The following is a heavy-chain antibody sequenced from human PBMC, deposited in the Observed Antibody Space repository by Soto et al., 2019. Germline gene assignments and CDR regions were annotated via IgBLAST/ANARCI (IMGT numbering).Heavy chain of an antibody. Sequence: GESLKISCKGSGYSFTNYWIGWVRQMPGKGLEWMGIIYPGDSDTRYSPSFQGQVTISADKSISTAYLQWSSLKASDTAMYYCSRRAYCSSTSCYTQYYFDYWGQGTLVTVSS. CDR2: IYPGDSDT. CDR3: SRRAYCSSTSCYTQYYFDY. D-gene: IGHD2-2*02. J-gene: IGHJ4*02. CDR1: GYSFTNYW. V-gene: IGHV5-51*01.